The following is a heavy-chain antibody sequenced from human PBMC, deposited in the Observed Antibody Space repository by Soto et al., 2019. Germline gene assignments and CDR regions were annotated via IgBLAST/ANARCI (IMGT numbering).Heavy chain of an antibody. CDR1: GFTFNIYS. J-gene: IGHJ4*02. Sequence: PGGSLRLSCAASGFTFNIYSMHRVRQAPDKGLEWVALISYDGSNQYYADSVKGRFTISRDNSKNTLFLQMNSLRADDTAVYYCAKDQASGQGSFDSWGQGTLVTVSS. V-gene: IGHV3-30*18. CDR3: AKDQASGQGSFDS. CDR2: ISYDGSNQ.